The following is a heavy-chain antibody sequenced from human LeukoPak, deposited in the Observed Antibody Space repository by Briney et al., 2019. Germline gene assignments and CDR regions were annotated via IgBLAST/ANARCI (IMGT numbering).Heavy chain of an antibody. Sequence: TSETLSLTCAVYGGSFSGYYWSWIRQPPGKGLEWIGEINHSGSTNYNPSLKSRVTISVDTSKNQFSLKLSSVTAADTAVYYCARGNYYGSGSPEDFDYWGQGTLVTVSS. CDR2: INHSGST. V-gene: IGHV4-34*01. CDR3: ARGNYYGSGSPEDFDY. J-gene: IGHJ4*02. CDR1: GGSFSGYY. D-gene: IGHD3-10*01.